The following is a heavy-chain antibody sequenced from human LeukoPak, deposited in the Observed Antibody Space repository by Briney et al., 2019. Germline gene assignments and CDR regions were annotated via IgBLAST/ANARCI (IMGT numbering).Heavy chain of an antibody. Sequence: PGGSLRLSCAASGFTFSSYAMSWVRQAPGKGLEWVSAISGSGGSKYYADSVKGRFTISRDNSKNTLYLQMNSLRAEDTAVYYCANSAGQLWFFLDYWGQGTLVTVSS. J-gene: IGHJ4*02. D-gene: IGHD5-18*01. CDR2: ISGSGGSK. CDR3: ANSAGQLWFFLDY. CDR1: GFTFSSYA. V-gene: IGHV3-23*01.